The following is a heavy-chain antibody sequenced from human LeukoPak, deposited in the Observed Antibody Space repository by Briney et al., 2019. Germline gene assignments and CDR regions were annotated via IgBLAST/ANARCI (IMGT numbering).Heavy chain of an antibody. D-gene: IGHD2-2*01. V-gene: IGHV3-23*01. Sequence: GSLRLSCAASGFTFSSYAMSWVRQAPGKGLEWVSAISGSGGSTYYADSVKGRFTISRDNSKNTLYLQMNSLRAEDTAVYYCAILIVVVPAAADAFDIWGQGTMVTVSS. CDR2: ISGSGGST. J-gene: IGHJ3*02. CDR3: AILIVVVPAAADAFDI. CDR1: GFTFSSYA.